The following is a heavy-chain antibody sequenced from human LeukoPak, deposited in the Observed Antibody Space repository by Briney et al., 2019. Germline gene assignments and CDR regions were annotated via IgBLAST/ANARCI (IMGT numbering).Heavy chain of an antibody. V-gene: IGHV3-23*01. D-gene: IGHD1-26*01. CDR1: GFTFSSYA. CDR3: ARDRGDIEGATTAFDI. CDR2: ISGSGGST. Sequence: GGSLRLSCAASGFTFSSYAMSWVRQAPGKGLEWVSAISGSGGSTYYADSVKGRFTISRDNSKNTLYLQMNSLRAEDTAVYYCARDRGDIEGATTAFDIWGQGTMVTVSS. J-gene: IGHJ3*02.